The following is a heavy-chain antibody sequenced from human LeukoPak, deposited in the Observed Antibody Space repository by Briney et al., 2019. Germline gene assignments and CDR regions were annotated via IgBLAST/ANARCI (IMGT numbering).Heavy chain of an antibody. V-gene: IGHV3-74*03. J-gene: IGHJ4*02. Sequence: GGSLRLSCAASGFTFSNYWVHWVRQAPGKGLVWASRINRDGSTTKYADSVRGRFTVSRDNAKNTLNLQMNSLRAEDTAVYYCARDKKSGESSEIDYWGQGTLVTVSP. CDR1: GFTFSNYW. CDR3: ARDKKSGESSEIDY. D-gene: IGHD3-10*01. CDR2: INRDGSTT.